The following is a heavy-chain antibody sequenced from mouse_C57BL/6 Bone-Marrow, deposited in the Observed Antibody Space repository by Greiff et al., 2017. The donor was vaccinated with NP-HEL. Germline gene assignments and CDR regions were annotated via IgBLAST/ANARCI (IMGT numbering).Heavy chain of an antibody. CDR3: ARRSPSQLRPFMDY. D-gene: IGHD3-2*02. V-gene: IGHV1-9*01. CDR2: ILPGSGST. CDR1: GYTFTGYW. Sequence: VKLVESGAELMKPGASVKLSCKATGYTFTGYWIEWVKQRPGHGLEWIGEILPGSGSTNYNEKFKGKATFTAAKSSNTAYMQLSSLTTEDSAIYSFARRSPSQLRPFMDYWGQGTSVTVSS. J-gene: IGHJ4*01.